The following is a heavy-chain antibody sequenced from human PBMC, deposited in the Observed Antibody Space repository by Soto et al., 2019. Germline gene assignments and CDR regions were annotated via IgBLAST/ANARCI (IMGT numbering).Heavy chain of an antibody. D-gene: IGHD3-16*01. CDR2: IYYCGNT. V-gene: IGHV4-30-4*01. J-gene: IGHJ6*02. Sequence: PSETLSLTCSVSGDSISSGYYYWSWIRQPPGKGLEWIGNIYYCGNTYYNPSLKSRLTISIDTSKNQFSLTVGSVTAADTAVYYCASASRYGMDFWGQGTTVTVSS. CDR1: GDSISSGYYY. CDR3: ASASRYGMDF.